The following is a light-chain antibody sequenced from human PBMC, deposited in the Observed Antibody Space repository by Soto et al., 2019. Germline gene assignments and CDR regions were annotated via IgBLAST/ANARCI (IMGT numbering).Light chain of an antibody. CDR3: QQLHDYPIT. CDR1: QGIDSS. CDR2: AAS. V-gene: IGKV1-9*01. Sequence: IMLTQSPSSLSAYVGDRVTITCRASQGIDSSFAWYQEKPGKAPKLLIYAASSLQSGVPSRFSGSGSGTDFTLTISSLQPEDFATYYCQQLHDYPITFGQGTRLEIK. J-gene: IGKJ5*01.